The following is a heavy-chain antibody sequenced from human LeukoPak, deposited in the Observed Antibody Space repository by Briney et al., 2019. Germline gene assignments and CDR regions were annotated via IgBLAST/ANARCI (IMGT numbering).Heavy chain of an antibody. CDR3: ARDSAAAGTWWFDP. J-gene: IGHJ5*02. V-gene: IGHV3-74*01. Sequence: GGSLRLSCAASGFTFSNYWMHWVRQAPGKGLVWVSRINSDARSTSYADSVKGRFTISRDNAKNSLYLQMNSLRVEDTAVYYCARDSAAAGTWWFDPWGQGTLVTVSS. CDR1: GFTFSNYW. CDR2: INSDARST. D-gene: IGHD6-13*01.